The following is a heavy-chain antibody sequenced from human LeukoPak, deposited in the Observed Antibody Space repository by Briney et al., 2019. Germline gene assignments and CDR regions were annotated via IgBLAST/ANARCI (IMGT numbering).Heavy chain of an antibody. V-gene: IGHV3-11*01. CDR2: ISSSGSTI. Sequence: GGSLRLSCAASGFTFSDYCMSWIRQAPGKGLEWISYISSSGSTIYYADSVKGRFTISRDNAKNSLYLQMSSLRAEDTAVYYCAKSKEDCCGSFDPWGQGTLVTVSS. J-gene: IGHJ5*02. CDR1: GFTFSDYC. CDR3: AKSKEDCCGSFDP. D-gene: IGHD2-15*01.